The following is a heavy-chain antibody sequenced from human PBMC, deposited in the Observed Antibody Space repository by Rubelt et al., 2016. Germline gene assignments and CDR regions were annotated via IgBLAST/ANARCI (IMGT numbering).Heavy chain of an antibody. D-gene: IGHD3-10*01. V-gene: IGHV4-38-2*02. Sequence: QVQLQESGPGLVKPSETLSLTCTVSGYSIRSGYYWGWIRQPPGKGLEWIGEINHSGSTNYNPSLKSRVTISVDSSKNHFSLELRAVTAADTTVYYCARGYGSGTYWLDYWGQGTLVTVSS. CDR1: GYSIRSGYY. CDR2: INHSGST. J-gene: IGHJ4*02. CDR3: ARGYGSGTYWLDY.